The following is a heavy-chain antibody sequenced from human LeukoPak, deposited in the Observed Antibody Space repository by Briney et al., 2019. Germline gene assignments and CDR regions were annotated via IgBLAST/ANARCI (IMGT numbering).Heavy chain of an antibody. CDR3: AKDYDSSGWAAFDI. CDR2: INTDGSRT. J-gene: IGHJ3*02. D-gene: IGHD3-22*01. Sequence: GGSLRLSCAASGVTLSNYWMHWVRQVPGKGLVWVSLINTDGSRTTYADSVRGRFTISRDNSKNTLYLQMNSLRAEDTAVYYCAKDYDSSGWAAFDIWGQGTMVTVSS. V-gene: IGHV3-74*01. CDR1: GVTLSNYW.